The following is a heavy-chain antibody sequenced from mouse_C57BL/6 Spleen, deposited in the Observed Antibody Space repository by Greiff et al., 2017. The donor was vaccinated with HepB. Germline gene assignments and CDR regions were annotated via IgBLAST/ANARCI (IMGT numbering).Heavy chain of an antibody. CDR3: ARDLALLDYYGMDY. CDR2: ISDGGSYT. CDR1: GFTFSSYA. Sequence: EVKLVESGGGLVKPGGSLKLSCAASGFTFSSYAMSWVRQTPEKRLEWVATISDGGSYTYYPDNVKGRFTISRDNAKNNLYLQMSHLKSEDTAMYYCARDLALLDYYGMDYWGQGTSVTVSS. J-gene: IGHJ4*01. V-gene: IGHV5-4*01.